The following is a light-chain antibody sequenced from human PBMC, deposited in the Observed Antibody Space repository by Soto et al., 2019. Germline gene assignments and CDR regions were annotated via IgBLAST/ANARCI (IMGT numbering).Light chain of an antibody. V-gene: IGKV3D-20*02. J-gene: IGKJ5*01. CDR2: GAS. CDR1: PSVSGSN. Sequence: EIVLTQSPGTLSLSPGERATLSCRASPSVSGSNLAWYQQKPGQAPRLVIYGASSRATGIPDRFSGSGSGTDFTLTISRLEPEEFAVYYCQQRSNWPITFGQGTRLEIK. CDR3: QQRSNWPIT.